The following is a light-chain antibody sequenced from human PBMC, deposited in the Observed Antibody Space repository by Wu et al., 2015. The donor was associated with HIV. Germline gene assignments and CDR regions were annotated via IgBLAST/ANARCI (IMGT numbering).Light chain of an antibody. V-gene: IGKV1-NL1*01. CDR2: GAS. CDR3: QQYYTTLWT. J-gene: IGKJ1*01. CDR1: QGISNS. Sequence: DIRMTQSPSSLSASVGDRVTITCRASQGISNSLAWYQQKPGKAPKLLLYGASRLESGVPPRFRGSGSGTDYILTISSLQPEDFATYYCQQYYTTLWTFGQGTKVEIK.